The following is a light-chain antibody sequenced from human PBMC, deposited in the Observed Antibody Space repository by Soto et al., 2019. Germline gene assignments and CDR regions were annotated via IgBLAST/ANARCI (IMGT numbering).Light chain of an antibody. CDR2: DAS. J-gene: IGKJ3*01. CDR1: QSISRY. Sequence: EIVLTQSPATLSLSPGEGATLSCRASQSISRYLAWDQQKPGQAPRLLIYDASNRANGIPARFSGSGSGTDFTRTLSSLEPEDFAVYYCQLRNNWLFTFGPGTKVDIK. CDR3: QLRNNWLFT. V-gene: IGKV3-11*01.